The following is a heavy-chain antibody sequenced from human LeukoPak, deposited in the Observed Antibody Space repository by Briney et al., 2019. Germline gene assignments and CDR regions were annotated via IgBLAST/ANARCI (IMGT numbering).Heavy chain of an antibody. CDR2: INPNSGGT. CDR3: ARDLFYSVSGTYYNVGRVFNY. CDR1: GYTFTGYY. Sequence: ASVKVSCKASGYTFTGYYMHWVRQAPGQGLEWMGWINPNSGGTNSAQKFQGRVTMTRDTSISTAYMELTRLRSDDTAVYYCARDLFYSVSGTYYNVGRVFNYWGQGTLVTVSS. D-gene: IGHD3-10*01. J-gene: IGHJ4*02. V-gene: IGHV1-2*02.